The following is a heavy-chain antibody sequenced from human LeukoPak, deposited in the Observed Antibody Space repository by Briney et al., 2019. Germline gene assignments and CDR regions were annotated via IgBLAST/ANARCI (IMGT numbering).Heavy chain of an antibody. CDR1: GGSISRSPYY. Sequence: PSETLSLTCSVSGGSISRSPYYWGWIRQSPGKGLEWIGLIYYSGSTSYNPSLKSRVTISVDTSKSQFSLKLSSVTAADTAVYHCARRALWWTLAIPTEGWFDPWGQGTLVIVSS. D-gene: IGHD2-21*01. J-gene: IGHJ5*02. CDR2: IYYSGST. CDR3: ARRALWWTLAIPTEGWFDP. V-gene: IGHV4-39*01.